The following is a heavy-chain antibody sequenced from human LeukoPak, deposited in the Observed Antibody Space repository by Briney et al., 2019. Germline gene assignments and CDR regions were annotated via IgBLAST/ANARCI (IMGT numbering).Heavy chain of an antibody. D-gene: IGHD1-26*01. CDR2: ISSSSSYI. V-gene: IGHV3-21*01. CDR3: ARVSPSSVGLTDFDY. J-gene: IGHJ4*02. Sequence: GGSLRLSCAASGFTFSSYSMNWVRQAPGKGLEWVSSISSSSSYIYYADSVKGRFTISRDNAKNSLYLQMNSLRAEDTAVYYCARVSPSSVGLTDFDYWGQGTLVTVSS. CDR1: GFTFSSYS.